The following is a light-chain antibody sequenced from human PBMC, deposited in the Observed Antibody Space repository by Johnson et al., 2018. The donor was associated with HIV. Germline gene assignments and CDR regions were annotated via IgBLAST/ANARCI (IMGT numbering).Light chain of an antibody. CDR1: SSNIGNNY. V-gene: IGLV1-51*01. Sequence: QSVLTQPPSVSAAPGQKVTISCSGSSSNIGNNYVSWYQQLPGTSPKLLIYENKARPSGIPDRFSDSKSGTSATLGITGLQTGDEADYYCGTWDSSLSAHYIFGTGTKVTVL. CDR3: GTWDSSLSAHYI. CDR2: ENK. J-gene: IGLJ1*01.